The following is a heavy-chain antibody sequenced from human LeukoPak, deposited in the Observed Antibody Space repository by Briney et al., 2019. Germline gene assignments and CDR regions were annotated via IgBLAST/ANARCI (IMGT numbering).Heavy chain of an antibody. D-gene: IGHD3-10*01. V-gene: IGHV3-23*01. CDR1: GFTFTSYT. Sequence: GGSLRLSCAASGFTFTSYTMNWVRQAPGKGLEWVSAISGSGGSTYYADSVKGRFTISRDNSKNTLYLQMNSLRAEDTAVYYCANSPHGMVRGVIVDVWAKGPRSPSP. CDR3: ANSPHGMVRGVIVDV. J-gene: IGHJ6*02. CDR2: ISGSGGST.